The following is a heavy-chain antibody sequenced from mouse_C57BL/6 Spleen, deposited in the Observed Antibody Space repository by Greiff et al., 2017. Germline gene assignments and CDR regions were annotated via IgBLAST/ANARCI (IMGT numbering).Heavy chain of an antibody. Sequence: VQLQQSGPELVKPGASVKISCKASGYTFTDYYMNWVKQSHGKSLEWIGDINPNNGGTSYNQKFKGKATLTVDKSSSTAYMELRSLTSEDSAVYDCARGGLLRGFDYWGQGTTLTVSS. D-gene: IGHD2-3*01. CDR3: ARGGLLRGFDY. CDR1: GYTFTDYY. V-gene: IGHV1-26*01. J-gene: IGHJ2*01. CDR2: INPNNGGT.